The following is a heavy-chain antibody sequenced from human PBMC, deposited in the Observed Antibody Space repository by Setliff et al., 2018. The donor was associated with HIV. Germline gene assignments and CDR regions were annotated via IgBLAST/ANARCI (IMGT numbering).Heavy chain of an antibody. CDR1: GYSISTAYY. J-gene: IGHJ4*02. CDR2: VYHSGTT. D-gene: IGHD3-3*01. V-gene: IGHV4-38-2*01. CDR3: MRGRSITIFGVAYFDF. Sequence: ETLSLTCAVSGYSISTAYYWGWIRQPPGKGLEWIGSVYHSGTTYYNASLKSRVTISVDMSNNQFSLKVTSVTAADTAVYYCMRGRSITIFGVAYFDFWGQGTQVNVSS.